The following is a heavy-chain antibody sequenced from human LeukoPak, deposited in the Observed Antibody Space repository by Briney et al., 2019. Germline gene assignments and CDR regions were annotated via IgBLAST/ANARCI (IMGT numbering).Heavy chain of an antibody. Sequence: SQTLSVTCTVSGASISSGGYYWNWIRQHPGKDLEWIGYIYYSGTAYYDPSLKSRVTISVDTSKNHFSLKMTSVTAADTAVYYCARFSGTYNDYWGQGTLVTVSS. J-gene: IGHJ4*02. D-gene: IGHD1-26*01. V-gene: IGHV4-31*03. CDR2: IYYSGTA. CDR1: GASISSGGYY. CDR3: ARFSGTYNDY.